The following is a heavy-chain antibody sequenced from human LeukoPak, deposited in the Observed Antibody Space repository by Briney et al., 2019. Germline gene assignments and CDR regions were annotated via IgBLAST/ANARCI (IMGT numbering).Heavy chain of an antibody. CDR3: ARATGYCSGGSCYFDY. J-gene: IGHJ4*02. CDR2: IYHSGST. CDR1: GYSISSGYY. D-gene: IGHD2-15*01. V-gene: IGHV4-38-2*02. Sequence: SETPSLTCTVSGYSISSGYYWGWIRQPPGKGLEWIGSIYHSGSTYYNPSLKSRVTISVDTSKNQFSLKLSSVTAADTAVYYCARATGYCSGGSCYFDYWGQGTLVTVSS.